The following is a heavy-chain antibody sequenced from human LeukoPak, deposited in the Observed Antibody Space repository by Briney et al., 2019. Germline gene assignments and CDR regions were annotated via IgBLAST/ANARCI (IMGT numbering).Heavy chain of an antibody. CDR2: ITGTGGST. CDR1: GFIFSNYA. V-gene: IGHV3-23*01. D-gene: IGHD6-19*01. CDR3: AKDHGTAVAGFYY. Sequence: PGASLRLSCAASGFIFSNYAMSWVRQPPGKGLEWVSGITGTGGSTYYADSVKGRFTVSRDTSKNTLYLQMNSLRAEDTAIYYCAKDHGTAVAGFYYWGQGTLVTVSS. J-gene: IGHJ4*02.